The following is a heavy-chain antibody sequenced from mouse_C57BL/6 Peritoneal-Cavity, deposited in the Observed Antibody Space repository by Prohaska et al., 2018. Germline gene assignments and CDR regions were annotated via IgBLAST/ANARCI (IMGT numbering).Heavy chain of an antibody. CDR1: GIDLSRYW. CDR2: INPDSSTI. D-gene: IGHD4-1*02. CDR3: ARQLGTSFDY. J-gene: IGHJ2*01. V-gene: IGHV4-1*01. Sequence: EVKLLQSGGGLVQPGGSLKLSCAASGIDLSRYWMSWVRRAPGKGLEWIGEINPDSSTINYAPSLKDKFIISRDNAKNTLYLQMSKVRSEDTALYYCARQLGTSFDYWGQGTTLTVSS.